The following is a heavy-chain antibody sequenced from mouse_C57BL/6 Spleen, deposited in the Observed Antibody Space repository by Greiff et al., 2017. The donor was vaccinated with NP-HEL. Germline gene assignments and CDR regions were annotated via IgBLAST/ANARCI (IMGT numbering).Heavy chain of an antibody. V-gene: IGHV5-6*02. D-gene: IGHD3-3*01. Sequence: VMLVESGGDLVKPGGSLKLSCAASGFTFSSYGMSWVRQTPDKRLEWVATISSGGSYTYYPDSVKGRFTISRDNAKNTLYLQMSSLKSEDTAMYYCARRGDLYYFDYWGQGTTLTVSS. J-gene: IGHJ2*01. CDR1: GFTFSSYG. CDR3: ARRGDLYYFDY. CDR2: ISSGGSYT.